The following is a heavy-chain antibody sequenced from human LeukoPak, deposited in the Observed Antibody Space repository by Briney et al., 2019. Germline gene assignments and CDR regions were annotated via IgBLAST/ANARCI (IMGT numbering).Heavy chain of an antibody. CDR3: ARGRAKTDYYGSGSSSTWFDP. CDR1: GGSFSGYY. J-gene: IGHJ5*02. Sequence: SETLSLTCAVYGGSFSGYYWSWIRQPPEKGLEWIGEINHSGSTNYNPSLKSRVTISVDTSKNQFSLKLSSVTAADTAVYYCARGRAKTDYYGSGSSSTWFDPWGQGTLVTVSS. D-gene: IGHD3-10*01. CDR2: INHSGST. V-gene: IGHV4-34*01.